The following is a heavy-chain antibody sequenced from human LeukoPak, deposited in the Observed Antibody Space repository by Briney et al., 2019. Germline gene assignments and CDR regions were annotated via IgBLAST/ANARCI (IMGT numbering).Heavy chain of an antibody. D-gene: IGHD2-8*01. CDR3: ARHRRGTSYFDY. Sequence: GESLKISCKGSGYSLTNYWIGWVRPVSGKGQEWMGIIYPDDSDTRYSPSFQGQVTISADKSISTAYLQWNSLKASDTAIYYCARHRRGTSYFDYWGQGTLVTVSS. CDR1: GYSLTNYW. CDR2: IYPDDSDT. J-gene: IGHJ4*02. V-gene: IGHV5-51*01.